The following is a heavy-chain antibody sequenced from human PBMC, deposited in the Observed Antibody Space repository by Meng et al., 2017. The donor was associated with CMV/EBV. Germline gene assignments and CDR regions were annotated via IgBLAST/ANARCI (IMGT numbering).Heavy chain of an antibody. CDR1: GGSISSYY. V-gene: IGHV4-59*01. Sequence: GSLRLSCTVSGGSISSYYWSWIRQPPGKGLEWIGYIYYSGSTNYNPSLKSRVTISVDTSKNQFSLKLSSVTAADTAVYYCARDRRVRGVIGYYYYGMDVWGQGTTVTSP. CDR2: IYYSGST. J-gene: IGHJ6*02. D-gene: IGHD3-10*01. CDR3: ARDRRVRGVIGYYYYGMDV.